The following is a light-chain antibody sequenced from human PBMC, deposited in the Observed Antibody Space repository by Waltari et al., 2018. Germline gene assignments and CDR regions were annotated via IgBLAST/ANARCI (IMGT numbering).Light chain of an antibody. CDR3: QAWDSSPVV. Sequence: SDELTQPPSVSVSPGHTATITCSGDTLGARYVSWYQQRSGQSPHVVIYHDAKRASGIPERFSGSKSGNTATLFISGTQPMDEADYFCQAWDSSPVVFGGGTKLIVL. J-gene: IGLJ2*01. V-gene: IGLV3-1*01. CDR1: TLGARY. CDR2: HDA.